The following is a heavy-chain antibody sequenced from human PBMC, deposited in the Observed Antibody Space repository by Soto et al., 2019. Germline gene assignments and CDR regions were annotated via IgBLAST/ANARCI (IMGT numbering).Heavy chain of an antibody. CDR2: ISAYNGDT. CDR3: ARDWGPHYMDV. V-gene: IGHV1-18*01. J-gene: IGHJ6*03. D-gene: IGHD3-16*01. CDR1: GYTFSSYA. Sequence: GASVKVSCKASGYTFSSYAINWVRQAPGQGLEWMGWISAYNGDTNYAQKVQGRVTMTADTSTSTVYMELRSLRFDDTAVYYCARDWGPHYMDVWGKGTTVTAP.